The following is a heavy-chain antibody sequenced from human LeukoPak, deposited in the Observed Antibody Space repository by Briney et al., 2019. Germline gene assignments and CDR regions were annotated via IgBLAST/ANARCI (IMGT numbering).Heavy chain of an antibody. Sequence: MSGGSLRLSCAASGFSVSDAWMNWVRQAPGKGLEWVGRIKSKTDGGTTDYSAPVKGRFTISRDDSKNTLYLQMNSLKTEDTAVYYCTPDPKAYNFDYWGQGTLVTVSS. CDR2: IKSKTDGGTT. CDR1: GFSVSDAW. V-gene: IGHV3-15*01. CDR3: TPDPKAYNFDY. D-gene: IGHD5-24*01. J-gene: IGHJ4*02.